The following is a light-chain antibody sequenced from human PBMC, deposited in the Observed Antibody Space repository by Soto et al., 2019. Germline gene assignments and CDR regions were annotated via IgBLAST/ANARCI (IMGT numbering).Light chain of an antibody. J-gene: IGKJ4*01. Sequence: EIVMTQSPSTLSASLGDSVTISCRASQSVATNLAWYQQKPGQAPRLLMHYTSVRPTGVPARFSGSGSGTEVTITISSLQYEDFAVYYCQQYNNWPPGAFGAGTRVEI. V-gene: IGKV3-15*01. CDR3: QQYNNWPPGA. CDR2: YTS. CDR1: QSVATN.